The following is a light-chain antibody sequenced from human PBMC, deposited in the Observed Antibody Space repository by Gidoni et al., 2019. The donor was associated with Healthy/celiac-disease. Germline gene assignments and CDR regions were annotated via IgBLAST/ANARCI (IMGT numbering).Light chain of an antibody. CDR2: AAS. Sequence: DIQMTQSPSSLSASVGDRVTITCRASQIISSYLNWYQQKPGKAPKLLIYAASSLQSGVPSRCSGSGSGTDFTLTISSLQPEDFATYYCQQSYSTLTFGGGTKVEIK. CDR1: QIISSY. V-gene: IGKV1-39*01. CDR3: QQSYSTLT. J-gene: IGKJ4*01.